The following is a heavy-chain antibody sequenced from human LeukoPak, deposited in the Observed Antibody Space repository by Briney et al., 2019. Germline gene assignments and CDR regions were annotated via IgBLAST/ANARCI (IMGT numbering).Heavy chain of an antibody. Sequence: GGSLRLSCAASGFTFSNSAMSWVRQAPGKGLEWVSTLSGSGITTYYADSVKGRFTISRDNSKNTLYLQMNSLRAEDTAVYYCAKEEDIAAGSLGYWGQGTLVTVSS. CDR1: GFTFSNSA. D-gene: IGHD6-13*01. CDR2: LSGSGITT. V-gene: IGHV3-23*01. CDR3: AKEEDIAAGSLGY. J-gene: IGHJ4*02.